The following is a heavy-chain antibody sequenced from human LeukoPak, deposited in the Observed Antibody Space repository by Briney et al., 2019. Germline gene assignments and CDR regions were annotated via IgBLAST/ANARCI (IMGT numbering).Heavy chain of an antibody. CDR3: ARGPRVRYSYSYSSYFDY. D-gene: IGHD5-18*01. CDR1: GGSFSGYY. J-gene: IGHJ4*02. CDR2: INHSGST. V-gene: IGHV4-34*01. Sequence: SETLSLTCAVYGGSFSGYYWSWIRQPPGKGLEWIGEINHSGSTNYNPSLKSRVTISVDTSKNQFSLKLSSVTAADTAVYYCARGPRVRYSYSYSSYFDYWGQGTLVTVSS.